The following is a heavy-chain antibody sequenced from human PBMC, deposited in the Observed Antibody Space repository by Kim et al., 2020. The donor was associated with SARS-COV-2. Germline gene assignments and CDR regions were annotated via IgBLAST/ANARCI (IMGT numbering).Heavy chain of an antibody. V-gene: IGHV3-21*01. Sequence: GGSLRLSCAASGFTFSSYSMNWVRQAPGKGLEWVSSISSSSSYIYYADSVKGRFTISRDNAKNSLYLQMNSLRAEDTAVYYCARDGFFHYRTVRQQLRSFDYWGQGTLVTVSS. J-gene: IGHJ4*02. CDR2: ISSSSSYI. CDR3: ARDGFFHYRTVRQQLRSFDY. CDR1: GFTFSSYS. D-gene: IGHD6-13*01.